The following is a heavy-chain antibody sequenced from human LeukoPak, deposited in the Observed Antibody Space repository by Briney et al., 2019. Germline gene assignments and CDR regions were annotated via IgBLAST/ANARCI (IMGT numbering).Heavy chain of an antibody. V-gene: IGHV3-23*01. CDR3: AGRGSGSYFDY. Sequence: GGSLRLSCAASGFTFNVYSMNWVRQAPGKGLEWVSAISGSGGSTYYADSVKGRFTISRDNAKNTLYPQMNRLRAEDTAVYYCAGRGSGSYFDYWGQGTLVTVSS. CDR2: ISGSGGST. CDR1: GFTFNVYS. D-gene: IGHD3-10*01. J-gene: IGHJ4*02.